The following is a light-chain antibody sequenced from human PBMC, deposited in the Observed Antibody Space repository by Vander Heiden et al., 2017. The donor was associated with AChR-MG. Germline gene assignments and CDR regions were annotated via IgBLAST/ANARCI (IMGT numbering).Light chain of an antibody. V-gene: IGLV4-69*01. CDR3: QTWGTGPWV. CDR1: HSSYA. CDR2: LNSDGSH. J-gene: IGLJ3*02. Sequence: HSSYAIAWHQQQQEKGPRYLMKLNSDGSHSKGDGIPDRFSGSSSGAERYLTISSLQSEDEADYYCQTWGTGPWVFGGGTKLTVL.